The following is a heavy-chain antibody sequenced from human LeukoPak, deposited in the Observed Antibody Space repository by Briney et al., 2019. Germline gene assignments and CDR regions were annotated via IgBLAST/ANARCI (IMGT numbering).Heavy chain of an antibody. CDR1: GFTFSSYA. V-gene: IGHV3-30-3*01. Sequence: GRSLRLSCAASGFTFSSYAMHWVRQAPGKGLEWVAVISYDGSNKYYADSVMGRFTISRDNSKNTLYLQMNSLRAEDTAVYYCARDKMGATFDYWGQGTLVTVSS. CDR3: ARDKMGATFDY. J-gene: IGHJ4*02. CDR2: ISYDGSNK. D-gene: IGHD1-26*01.